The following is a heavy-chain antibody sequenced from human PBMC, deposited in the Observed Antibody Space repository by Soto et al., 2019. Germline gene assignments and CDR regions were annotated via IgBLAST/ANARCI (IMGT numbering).Heavy chain of an antibody. CDR1: GFTFSSYS. D-gene: IGHD6-13*01. CDR3: ARGGRGSSWFRDAFDI. V-gene: IGHV3-21*01. J-gene: IGHJ3*02. Sequence: GGSLRLSCAASGFTFSSYSMNWVRQAPGKGLEWVSSISSSSSYIYYADSVKGRFTISRDNAKNSLHLQMNSLRAEDTAVYSCARGGRGSSWFRDAFDIWGQGTMVTVSS. CDR2: ISSSSSYI.